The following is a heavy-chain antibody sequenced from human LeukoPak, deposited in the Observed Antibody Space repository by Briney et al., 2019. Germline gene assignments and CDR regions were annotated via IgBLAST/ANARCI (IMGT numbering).Heavy chain of an antibody. CDR2: IYHSGRT. V-gene: IGHV4-38-2*01. D-gene: IGHD4-17*01. J-gene: IGHJ5*02. CDR1: GYSISSGYY. Sequence: SETLSLTCAVSGYSISSGYYWGWIRQPPGKRLEWIGSIYHSGRTFCNPSLKSRVTISVDTPKNQFSLKVTSVTAADTAVYYCARHAYGDHLWPWGQGTLVTVSS. CDR3: ARHAYGDHLWP.